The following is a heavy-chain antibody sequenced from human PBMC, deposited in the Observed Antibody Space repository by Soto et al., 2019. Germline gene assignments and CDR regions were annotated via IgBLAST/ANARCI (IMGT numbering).Heavy chain of an antibody. CDR2: INDSGNI. CDR1: GGSFSGYK. J-gene: IGHJ6*03. D-gene: IGHD3-10*01. Sequence: QVQLQQWGAGLLKPSETLSLTCAVYGGSFSGYKWSWIRQTPGKGLEWIGAINDSGNINYNPSLKSRVTILLDTPKKQISLKLSSVTAADSAVCYCARGVILWFGELSRRGGYHYYMDVWGKGTTVAVSS. CDR3: ARGVILWFGELSRRGGYHYYMDV. V-gene: IGHV4-34*01.